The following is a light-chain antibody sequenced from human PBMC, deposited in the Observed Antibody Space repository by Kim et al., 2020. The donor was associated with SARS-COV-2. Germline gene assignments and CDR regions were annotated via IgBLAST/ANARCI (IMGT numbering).Light chain of an antibody. CDR1: SSDVGGYNY. Sequence: GHSITISCTGTSSDVGGYNYVSWYQQHPGKAPKLMIYDVRNRPSGVSIRFSGSKSGNTASMTISGLQAEAEDDYYCSSYTSSSTGVFGGGTQLTVL. J-gene: IGLJ3*02. CDR3: SSYTSSSTGV. CDR2: DVR. V-gene: IGLV2-14*03.